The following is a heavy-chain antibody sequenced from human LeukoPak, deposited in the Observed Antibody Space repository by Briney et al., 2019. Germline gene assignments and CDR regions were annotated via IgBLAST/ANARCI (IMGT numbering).Heavy chain of an antibody. J-gene: IGHJ4*02. D-gene: IGHD3-22*01. CDR1: GFTFSSYA. CDR3: AKDPAGGYYDSSGY. CDR2: ISGSGGST. Sequence: GGSLRLSCAASGFTFSSYAMSWVRQAPGKGLEWVSAISGSGGSTYYADSVKGRFTISRDNSKNTLYLQMNGLRAEDTAVYYCAKDPAGGYYDSSGYWGQGTLVTVSS. V-gene: IGHV3-23*01.